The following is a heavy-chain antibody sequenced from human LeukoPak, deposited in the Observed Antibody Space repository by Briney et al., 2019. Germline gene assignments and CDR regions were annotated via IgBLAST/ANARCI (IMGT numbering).Heavy chain of an antibody. Sequence: SETLSLTCAVSAASISDYYWSWIRQAPGKGLEWIGYISTSGSTNYNPSLKSRVSISLDTSKNRFSLNLNFVTAADTAVYYCASPRSGYRYTFDYWGQGALVTVSS. CDR2: ISTSGST. CDR1: AASISDYY. V-gene: IGHV4-4*09. D-gene: IGHD3-22*01. CDR3: ASPRSGYRYTFDY. J-gene: IGHJ4*02.